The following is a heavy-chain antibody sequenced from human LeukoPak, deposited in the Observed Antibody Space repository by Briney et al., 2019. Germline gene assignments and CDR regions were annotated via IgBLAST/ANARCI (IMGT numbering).Heavy chain of an antibody. V-gene: IGHV4-61*02. CDR1: GGSISSGGYY. CDR3: TRGIGSGSYWD. D-gene: IGHD3-10*01. J-gene: IGHJ4*02. CDR2: YRTSGNN. Sequence: SQTLSLTCTVSGGSISSGGYYWSWIRQPAGKGLEWIGRYRTSGNNNYNPSPSLTGRVTISVDTSKNQFSLDLSSVTAADTAVYYCTRGIGSGSYWDWGQGTLVIVSS.